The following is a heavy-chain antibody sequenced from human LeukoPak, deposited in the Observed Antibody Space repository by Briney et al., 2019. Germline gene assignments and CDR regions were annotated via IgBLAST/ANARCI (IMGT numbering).Heavy chain of an antibody. V-gene: IGHV4-4*07. CDR2: IYTSGST. CDR1: GGCISSYY. D-gene: IGHD6-19*01. J-gene: IGHJ4*02. CDR3: ARQAGIAVAEEFDY. Sequence: SETLSLTCTVSGGCISSYYWSWIRQPAGKGLEWIGRIYTSGSTNYNPSLKSRVTISVDTSKNQFSLKLSSVTAADTAVYYCARQAGIAVAEEFDYWGQGTLVTVSS.